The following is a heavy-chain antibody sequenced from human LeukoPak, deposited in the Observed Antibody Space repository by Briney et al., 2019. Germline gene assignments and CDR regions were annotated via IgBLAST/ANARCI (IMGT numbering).Heavy chain of an antibody. D-gene: IGHD1-1*01. CDR3: ARDTSWKPFDY. CDR2: INPDSGGT. J-gene: IGHJ4*02. Sequence: ASVKVSCKTSGYTFTDFHIHWVRQAPGQGLEWMGWINPDSGGTNYAQKFLGRVTLTRDTSISTSYMDLSSLRFDDTALYYCARDTSWKPFDYWGQGSLVTVSS. V-gene: IGHV1-2*02. CDR1: GYTFTDFH.